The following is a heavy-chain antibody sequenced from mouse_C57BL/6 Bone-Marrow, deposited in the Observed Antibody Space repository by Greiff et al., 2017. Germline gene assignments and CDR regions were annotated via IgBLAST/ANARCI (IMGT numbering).Heavy chain of an antibody. Sequence: QVQLQQPGAELVMPGASVKLSCKASGYTFTSYWMHWVKQRPGQGLEWIGEIDPSDSYTNYNQKFKGKSTLTVDKSSSTAYMQHSSLTSEDSAVKYGTRSWDYGNSYEVDYWGQGTSVTVSS. CDR2: IDPSDSYT. J-gene: IGHJ4*01. CDR3: TRSWDYGNSYEVDY. D-gene: IGHD1-1*01. CDR1: GYTFTSYW. V-gene: IGHV1-69*01.